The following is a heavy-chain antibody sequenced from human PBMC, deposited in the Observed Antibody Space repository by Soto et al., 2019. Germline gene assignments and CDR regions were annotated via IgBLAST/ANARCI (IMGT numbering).Heavy chain of an antibody. CDR2: IYYSGTT. J-gene: IGHJ4*02. V-gene: IGHV4-30-4*01. CDR3: AREGGESSDGLYYFDS. Sequence: QVQLQESGPGLVKPSQTLSLTCTVSGGSTSSDNYWSWIRQPPGKGLEWIGHIYYSGTTDYNPSLKSRLAISIDTSQNQFSLKLSSVTAADTAVYFCAREGGESSDGLYYFDSWGQGSLVTVSS. CDR1: GGSTSSDNY. D-gene: IGHD3-16*01.